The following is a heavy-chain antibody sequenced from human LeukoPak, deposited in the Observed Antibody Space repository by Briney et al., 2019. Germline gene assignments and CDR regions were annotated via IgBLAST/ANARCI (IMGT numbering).Heavy chain of an antibody. CDR1: GGSFSGYY. CDR2: INHSGST. V-gene: IGHV4-34*01. D-gene: IGHD5-12*01. Sequence: PSETLSLTCAVYGGSFSGYYWSWIRQPPGKGLEWIGEINHSGSTNYNPSLKSRVTISVDTSKNQFSLKLSSVTAADTAVYYCAREGPLVAFDIWGQGTMVTVSS. J-gene: IGHJ3*02. CDR3: AREGPLVAFDI.